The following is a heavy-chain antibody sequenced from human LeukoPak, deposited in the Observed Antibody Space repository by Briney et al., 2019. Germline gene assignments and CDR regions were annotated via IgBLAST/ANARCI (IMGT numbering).Heavy chain of an antibody. V-gene: IGHV1-2*02. D-gene: IGHD2-15*01. CDR1: GYTFTDYY. CDR3: ARLELVVAARAFDI. CDR2: INPNSGGT. Sequence: ASVKVSCKASGYTFTDYYMHWVRQAPGQGLEWMGWINPNSGGTKCAQKFQGRVTMTSDTSISTAYMELSRLRSDDTAVYYCARLELVVAARAFDIWGQGRMVTVSS. J-gene: IGHJ3*02.